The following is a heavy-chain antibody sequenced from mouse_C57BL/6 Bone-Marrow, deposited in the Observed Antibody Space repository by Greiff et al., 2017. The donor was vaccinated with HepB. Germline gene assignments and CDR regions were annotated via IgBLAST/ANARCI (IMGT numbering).Heavy chain of an antibody. CDR3: ARSPLYSNLFGR. Sequence: EVKVVESGGGLVQPGGSLSLSCAASGFTFTDYYMSWVRQPPGKALEWLGFIRNKANGYTTEYSASVKGRFTISRDNSQSILYLQMNALRAEDSANYYCARSPLYSNLFGRWGQGTTLTVSS. CDR1: GFTFTDYY. J-gene: IGHJ2*01. D-gene: IGHD2-5*01. CDR2: IRNKANGYTT. V-gene: IGHV7-3*01.